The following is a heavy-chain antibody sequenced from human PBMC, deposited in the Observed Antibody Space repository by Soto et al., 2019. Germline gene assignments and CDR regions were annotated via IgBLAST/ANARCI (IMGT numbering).Heavy chain of an antibody. D-gene: IGHD6-6*01. CDR3: AKDLWYSSSSY. J-gene: IGHJ4*02. CDR2: ISWNSGSI. CDR1: GFTFDDYA. Sequence: PGGSLRLSCAASGFTFDDYAMHWVRQAPGKGLEWVSGISWNSGSIGYADSVKGRFTISRDNAKNSLYLQMNSLRAEDTALYYWAKDLWYSSSSYWGQGTLVTVSS. V-gene: IGHV3-9*01.